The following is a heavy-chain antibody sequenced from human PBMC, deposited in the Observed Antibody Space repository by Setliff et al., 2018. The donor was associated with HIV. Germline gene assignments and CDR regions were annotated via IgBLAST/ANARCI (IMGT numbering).Heavy chain of an antibody. CDR3: ARDVGLCGVDCWPYFYFDL. Sequence: PSETLSLTCTISGGFISNHYWNWIRQPPGKGLEWIGSTHYSGGSYYSPSLKSRVTISLDTSKNQFSLKLSSMTAADTAVYYCARDVGLCGVDCWPYFYFDLWGRGNLVTVS. V-gene: IGHV4-59*11. D-gene: IGHD2-21*02. J-gene: IGHJ2*01. CDR2: THYSGGS. CDR1: GGFISNHY.